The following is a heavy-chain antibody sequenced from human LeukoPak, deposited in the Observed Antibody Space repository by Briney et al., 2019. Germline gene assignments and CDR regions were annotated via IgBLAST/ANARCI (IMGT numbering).Heavy chain of an antibody. D-gene: IGHD2-8*01. J-gene: IGHJ6*03. Sequence: GGSLRLSCAASGFTFSSYAMHWVRHTPGKGLEWVAFIRYDGSNKFYADSVKGRFTISRDTSKNTLYLQMNSLRTEDSAMYYCAKAGYCSTAGCPDYYYMDVWGRGTTVTVS. V-gene: IGHV3-30*02. CDR2: IRYDGSNK. CDR1: GFTFSSYA. CDR3: AKAGYCSTAGCPDYYYMDV.